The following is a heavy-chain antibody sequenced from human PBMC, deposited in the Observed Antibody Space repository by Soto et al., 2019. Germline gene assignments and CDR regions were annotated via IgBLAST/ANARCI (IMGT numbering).Heavy chain of an antibody. CDR1: GYTFTSYY. V-gene: IGHV1-46*01. J-gene: IGHJ5*02. CDR2: INPSGGST. Sequence: ASVKVSCKASGYTFTSYYMHWVRQAPGQGLEWMGIINPSGGSTSYAQKFQGRVTMTRDTSTSTVYMELSSLRSEDTAVYYCAVAVEVGYYDFSSGYYNWFDPWGQGTLVTVSS. CDR3: AVAVEVGYYDFSSGYYNWFDP. D-gene: IGHD3-3*01.